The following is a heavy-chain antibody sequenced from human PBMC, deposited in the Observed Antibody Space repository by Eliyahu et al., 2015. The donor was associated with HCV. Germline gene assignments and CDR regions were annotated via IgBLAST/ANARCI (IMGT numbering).Heavy chain of an antibody. D-gene: IGHD3-22*01. CDR1: GGSMNSGSYY. J-gene: IGHJ2*01. CDR3: ARYYYDRNGYLDWYIDL. Sequence: QVQLQESGPGLVQPSQTLSLTCTVSGGSMNSGSYYWNWIRXPPGKGLEWLGHIYTSDIGPDYSSGSTNYNPSLKSRVTISVDTSRNQFSLKLRSVTAADTAVYYCARYYYDRNGYLDWYIDLWGRGTLVTVSS. CDR2: IYTSDIGPDYSSGST. V-gene: IGHV4-61*02.